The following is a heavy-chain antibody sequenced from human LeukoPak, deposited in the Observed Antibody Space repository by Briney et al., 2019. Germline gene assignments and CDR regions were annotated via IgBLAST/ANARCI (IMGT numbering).Heavy chain of an antibody. CDR3: AKRGVVIRVILVGFHKAAYYFES. CDR1: GITLSNYG. J-gene: IGHJ4*02. Sequence: PGGSLRLSCAVSGITLSNYGMSWVRQAPGKGLEWVAGISDSGGSTNYADSVKGWFTISRDNPKNTLYLQMNSLRAEDTAVYFCAKRGVVIRVILVGFHKAAYYFESWGQGALVTVSS. CDR2: ISDSGGST. V-gene: IGHV3-23*01. D-gene: IGHD3/OR15-3a*01.